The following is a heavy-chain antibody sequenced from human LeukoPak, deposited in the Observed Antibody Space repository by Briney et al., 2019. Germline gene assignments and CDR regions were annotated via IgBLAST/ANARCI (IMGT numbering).Heavy chain of an antibody. Sequence: GGSLRLSCAGSGFTFSAYSMNWVRQAPGNGLDWVSSISSSSRHKYYVDSVKGRFTISRDDAENSLYLQMNSLRVDDTALYYCVRDMNTVTTCYLHHWGQGTLVTVSS. J-gene: IGHJ1*01. D-gene: IGHD4-17*01. CDR3: VRDMNTVTTCYLHH. CDR1: GFTFSAYS. CDR2: ISSSSRHK. V-gene: IGHV3-21*06.